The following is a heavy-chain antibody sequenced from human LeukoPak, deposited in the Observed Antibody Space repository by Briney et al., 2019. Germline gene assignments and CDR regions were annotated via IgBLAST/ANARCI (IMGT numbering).Heavy chain of an antibody. CDR1: GFTFSSYT. Sequence: GGSLRLSCAASGFTFSSYTMNWVRQAPEKGLEWVSSISTGSTYIYYADSVKGRFTISRDNAKNSLYLQMNSLRVEDTAVYYCARENHGSFDYWGQGTLVTVSS. D-gene: IGHD1-14*01. CDR2: ISTGSTYI. J-gene: IGHJ4*02. CDR3: ARENHGSFDY. V-gene: IGHV3-21*01.